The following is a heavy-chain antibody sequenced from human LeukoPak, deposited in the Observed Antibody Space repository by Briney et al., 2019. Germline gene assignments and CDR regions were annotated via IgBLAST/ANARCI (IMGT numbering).Heavy chain of an antibody. Sequence: GASVKVSCKASGYTFTSYGISWVRQAPGQGLEWMGRIIPILGIANYAQKFQGRVTITADKSTSTAYMELSSLRSEDTAVYYCARSPLSIAAFDIWGQGTMVTVSS. CDR3: ARSPLSIAAFDI. D-gene: IGHD5/OR15-5a*01. CDR2: IIPILGIA. V-gene: IGHV1-69*04. J-gene: IGHJ3*02. CDR1: GYTFTSYG.